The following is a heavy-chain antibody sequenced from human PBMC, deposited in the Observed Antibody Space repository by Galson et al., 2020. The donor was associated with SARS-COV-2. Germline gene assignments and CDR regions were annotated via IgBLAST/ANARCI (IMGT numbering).Heavy chain of an antibody. CDR1: GFVFTNNA. D-gene: IGHD4-4*01. Sequence: TGGSLRLSCAGSGFVFTNNAMSWVRQAPGKGLEWVSSVTRSAESTYYADSVKGRFTISRDNSKNTVYLQMNSLRADDTAVYYCAREMGSTAAVTGMFDYWGQGTLVTVSS. V-gene: IGHV3-23*01. CDR2: VTRSAEST. J-gene: IGHJ4*02. CDR3: AREMGSTAAVTGMFDY.